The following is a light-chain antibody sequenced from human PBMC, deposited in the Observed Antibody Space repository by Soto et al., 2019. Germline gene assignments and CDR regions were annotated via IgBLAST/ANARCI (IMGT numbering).Light chain of an antibody. CDR3: QQRANWPLT. CDR2: DPS. Sequence: EIVLTQSPATVSWSQGEKVTLSSRASQRVTIYLAWYQQKPGQAPRLLIYDPSNRATGVPARFSGSGSGTDFTLTISSLESEDFAIYYCQQRANWPLTFGGGTKVEIK. J-gene: IGKJ4*01. V-gene: IGKV3-11*01. CDR1: QRVTIY.